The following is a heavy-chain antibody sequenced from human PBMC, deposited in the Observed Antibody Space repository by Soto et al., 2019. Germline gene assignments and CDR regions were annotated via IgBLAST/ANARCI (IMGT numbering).Heavy chain of an antibody. Sequence: QVQLVQSGAEVKKPGSSVKVSCKASGGTFSSYAISWVRQAPGQGLEWMGGIIPIFGTANYAQKFQGRVTIPADESTSTAYMELSSLRSEDTAVYYCARHHYDFWSGYYRLGFDYWGQGTLVTVSS. CDR3: ARHHYDFWSGYYRLGFDY. V-gene: IGHV1-69*01. D-gene: IGHD3-3*01. J-gene: IGHJ4*02. CDR2: IIPIFGTA. CDR1: GGTFSSYA.